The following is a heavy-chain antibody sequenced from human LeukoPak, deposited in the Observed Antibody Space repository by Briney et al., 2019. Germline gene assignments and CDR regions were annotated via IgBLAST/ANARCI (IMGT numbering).Heavy chain of an antibody. CDR1: GFTFSSYS. J-gene: IGHJ4*02. D-gene: IGHD3-22*01. Sequence: GGSLRLSCAAPGFTFSSYSMNWVRQAPGKGLEWVSSISSSSSYIYYADSVKGRFTISRDNAKNSLYLQMNSLRAEDTAVYYCARARSRHPRAMIVSDFDYWGQGTLVTVSS. V-gene: IGHV3-21*01. CDR3: ARARSRHPRAMIVSDFDY. CDR2: ISSSSSYI.